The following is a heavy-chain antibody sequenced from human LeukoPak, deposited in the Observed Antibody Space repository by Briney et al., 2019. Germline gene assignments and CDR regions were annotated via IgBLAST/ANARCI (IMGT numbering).Heavy chain of an antibody. CDR3: TTGIAAAGTNY. J-gene: IGHJ4*02. D-gene: IGHD6-13*01. V-gene: IGHV3-15*01. CDR1: GFTFSNAW. Sequence: GGSLRRSCAASGFTFSNAWMSWVRQAPGKGRKWVGRIKSKTDGGTTDYAAPVKGRFTISRDDSKNTLYLQMNSLKTEDTAVYYCTTGIAAAGTNYWGQGTLVTVSS. CDR2: IKSKTDGGTT.